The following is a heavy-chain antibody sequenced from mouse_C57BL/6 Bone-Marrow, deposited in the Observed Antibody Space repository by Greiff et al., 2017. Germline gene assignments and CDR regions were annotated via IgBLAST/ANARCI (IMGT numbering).Heavy chain of an antibody. CDR3: ARGDGYSRACFAY. CDR2: INPYNGGT. CDR1: GYTFTDYY. V-gene: IGHV1-19*01. D-gene: IGHD2-3*01. Sequence: EVQLQQSGPVLVKPGASVKMSCKASGYTFTDYYMNWVKQSHGKSLEWIGVINPYNGGTSYNQKFKGKATLTVDKSSSTAYMELNSLTSEDSAVYYCARGDGYSRACFAYWGQGTLVTVSA. J-gene: IGHJ3*01.